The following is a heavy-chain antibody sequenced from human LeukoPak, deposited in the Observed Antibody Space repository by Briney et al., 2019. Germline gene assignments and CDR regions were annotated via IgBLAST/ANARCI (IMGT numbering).Heavy chain of an antibody. D-gene: IGHD3-10*01. CDR1: GYSFTSYW. J-gene: IGHJ5*02. Sequence: PGESLKISCKGSGYSFTSYWIGWVRQMPGKGLEWMGIIYPGDSDTRYSPSFQGQVTISADKSISTAYLQWSSLKASDTAMYYCARRSITMVRGEGGWFDPWGQGTLVTVSS. V-gene: IGHV5-51*01. CDR3: ARRSITMVRGEGGWFDP. CDR2: IYPGDSDT.